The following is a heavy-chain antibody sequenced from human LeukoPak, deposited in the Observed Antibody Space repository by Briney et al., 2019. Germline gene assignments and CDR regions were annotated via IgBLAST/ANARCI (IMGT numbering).Heavy chain of an antibody. CDR3: AKAGSYKPFDY. D-gene: IGHD1-26*01. J-gene: IGHJ4*02. CDR1: GFSFSNFA. CDR2: ISGSGDDT. Sequence: GGSLRLSCAASGFSFSNFAMTWVRQAPGKGLEWVSTISGSGDDTHYADSVKGRFTISRDNSKNTLYLQMNSLRAEDTAVYYCAKAGSYKPFDYRGQGTLVTVSS. V-gene: IGHV3-23*01.